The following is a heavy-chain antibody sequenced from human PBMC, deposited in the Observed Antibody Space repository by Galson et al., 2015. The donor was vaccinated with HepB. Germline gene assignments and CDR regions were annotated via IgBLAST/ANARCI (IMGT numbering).Heavy chain of an antibody. V-gene: IGHV3-30-3*01. CDR3: ARDCRLRYFDWLPTYYYYYYGMDV. J-gene: IGHJ6*02. CDR1: GFTFSNYA. D-gene: IGHD3-9*01. CDR2: ISYDGSNK. Sequence: LRLSCAASGFTFSNYAMHWVRQAPGKGLEWVAVISYDGSNKYYADSVKGRFTISRDNSKNTLYLQMNSLRAEDTAVYCCARDCRLRYFDWLPTYYYYYYGMDVWGQGTTVTVSS.